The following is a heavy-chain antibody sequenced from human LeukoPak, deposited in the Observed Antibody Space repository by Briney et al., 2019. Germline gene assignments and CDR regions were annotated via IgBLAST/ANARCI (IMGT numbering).Heavy chain of an antibody. CDR3: ARDRGEWELNFDY. CDR1: GFTFSSYG. CDR2: ISYDGSNK. Sequence: PGRSLRLSCAASGFTFSSYGMHRVRQAPGKGLEWVAVISYDGSNKYHADSVKGRFTISRDNSKNTLYLQMNSLRAEDTAVYYCARDRGEWELNFDYWGQGTLVTVSS. V-gene: IGHV3-30*03. D-gene: IGHD1-26*01. J-gene: IGHJ4*02.